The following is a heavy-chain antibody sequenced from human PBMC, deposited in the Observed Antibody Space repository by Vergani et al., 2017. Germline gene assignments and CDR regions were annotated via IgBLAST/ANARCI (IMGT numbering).Heavy chain of an antibody. Sequence: EVQLVESGGGLVQPDRSLRLSCAASGFTFDDYAMHWVRQAPGKGLEWVSGISWNSGSIGYADSVKGRFTITRDNAKNSLYLQMNSLRAEDTALYYCAKDATTNYYYYMDVWGKGTTVTVSS. V-gene: IGHV3-9*01. J-gene: IGHJ6*03. CDR1: GFTFDDYA. D-gene: IGHD4-11*01. CDR2: ISWNSGSI. CDR3: AKDATTNYYYYMDV.